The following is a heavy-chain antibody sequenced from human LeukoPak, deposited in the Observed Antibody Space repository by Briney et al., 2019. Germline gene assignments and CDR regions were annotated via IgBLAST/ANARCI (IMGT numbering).Heavy chain of an antibody. Sequence: PGRSLRLSCVASGFTFSSYGMHWVRQAPGKGLEWVAVISYDGSNKYYADSVKGRFTISRDNSKNTLYLQMNSLRAEDTAVYYCAKGRSSDYWGQGTPVTVSS. CDR1: GFTFSSYG. CDR3: AKGRSSDY. V-gene: IGHV3-30*18. D-gene: IGHD6-13*01. J-gene: IGHJ4*02. CDR2: ISYDGSNK.